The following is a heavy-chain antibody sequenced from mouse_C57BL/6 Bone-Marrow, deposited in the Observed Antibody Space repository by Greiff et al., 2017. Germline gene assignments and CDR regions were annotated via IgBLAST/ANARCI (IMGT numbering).Heavy chain of an antibody. V-gene: IGHV1-55*01. CDR3: ARPYYSNYWYFDV. CDR1: GYTFTSYW. J-gene: IGHJ1*03. Sequence: QVQLQQPGAELVKPGASVKMSCKASGYTFTSYWITWVKQRPGQGLEWIGDIYPGSGSTNYNEKFKSKATLTVEPSSSTAYMQLRSLTSEDSAVYYCARPYYSNYWYFDVWGTGTTVTVSS. D-gene: IGHD2-5*01. CDR2: IYPGSGST.